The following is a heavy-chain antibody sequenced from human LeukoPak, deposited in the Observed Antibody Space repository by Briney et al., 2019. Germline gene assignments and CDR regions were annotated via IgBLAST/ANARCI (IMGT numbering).Heavy chain of an antibody. D-gene: IGHD4-17*01. CDR3: AKDIYGDYEYYLDY. V-gene: IGHV3-23*01. Sequence: GGSLRLSCAASGFTFSSFAMSWVRQAPGKGLEWVSTISSGGGRTYYADSVRGRFTISRDNSKNTVFLQMNSLRAEDTAVYYCAKDIYGDYEYYLDYWGQGTLVTVSS. CDR2: ISSGGGRT. J-gene: IGHJ4*02. CDR1: GFTFSSFA.